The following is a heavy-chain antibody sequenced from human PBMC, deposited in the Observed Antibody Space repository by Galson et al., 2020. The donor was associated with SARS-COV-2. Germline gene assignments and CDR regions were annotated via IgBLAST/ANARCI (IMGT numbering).Heavy chain of an antibody. D-gene: IGHD3-22*01. V-gene: IGHV1-2*02. CDR1: GYAFTGDY. J-gene: IGHJ3*02. CDR3: ARDRYYYDSNGYFYEAFDI. CDR2: NNPNSGGT. Sequence: GASVKVSCKASGYAFTGDYINWVRQAPGQGLEWMGWNNPNSGGTKYAPKFQGRVTMTRDTSISTAYMELSRLRSDDTAVYFCARDRYYYDSNGYFYEAFDIWGQGTMVTVSS.